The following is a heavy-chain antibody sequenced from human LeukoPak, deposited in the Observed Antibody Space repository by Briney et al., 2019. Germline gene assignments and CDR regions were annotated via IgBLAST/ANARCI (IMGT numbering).Heavy chain of an antibody. Sequence: PGGSLRLSCAASGFTFSSYSMNWVRQAPGKGLEWVSSISSSSSYIYYADSVMGRFTISRDNAKNSLYLQMNSLRAEDTTVYYCARDRGYCSGGSCYSEPMDVWGQGTTVTVSS. D-gene: IGHD2-15*01. CDR3: ARDRGYCSGGSCYSEPMDV. V-gene: IGHV3-21*01. CDR2: ISSSSSYI. J-gene: IGHJ6*02. CDR1: GFTFSSYS.